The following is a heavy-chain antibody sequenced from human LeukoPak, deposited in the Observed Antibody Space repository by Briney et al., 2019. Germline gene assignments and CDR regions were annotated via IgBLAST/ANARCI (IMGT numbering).Heavy chain of an antibody. CDR1: GFTFSSYG. V-gene: IGHV3-23*01. J-gene: IGHJ4*02. D-gene: IGHD6-13*01. Sequence: GGSPRHSCAASGFTFSSYGMTWVRQAPGKGLEWVSGISGSGGSTYYADSVKGRFTISRDNSKNTLYLQMNSRRAEDTAIYYCAKESGFYSSSPPDYWGQGSLVTVSS. CDR2: ISGSGGST. CDR3: AKESGFYSSSPPDY.